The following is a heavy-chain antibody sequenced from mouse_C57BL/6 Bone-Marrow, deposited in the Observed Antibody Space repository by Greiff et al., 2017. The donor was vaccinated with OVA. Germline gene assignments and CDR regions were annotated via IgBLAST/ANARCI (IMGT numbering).Heavy chain of an antibody. D-gene: IGHD2-4*01. V-gene: IGHV1-69*01. CDR1: GYTFTSYW. CDR3: ARRGDYDSSFAY. CDR2: IDPSDSYT. Sequence: VQLQQPGAELVMPGASVKLSCKASGYTFTSYWMHWVKQRPGQGLEWIGEIDPSDSYTNYNQKFKGKSTLTVDKSSSTAYMQLSSLTSEDSAVYYCARRGDYDSSFAYWGQGTLVTVSA. J-gene: IGHJ3*01.